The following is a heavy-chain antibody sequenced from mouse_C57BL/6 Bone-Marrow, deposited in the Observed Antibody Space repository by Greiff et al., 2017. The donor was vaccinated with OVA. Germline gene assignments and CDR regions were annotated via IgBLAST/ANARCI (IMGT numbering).Heavy chain of an antibody. Sequence: EVMLVESGGGLVQPGGSLSLSCAASGFTFTDYYMSWVRQPPGKALEWLGFIRNKANGYTTEYSASVKGRFTISRDNSQSILYLQMNALRAEDSATYYCARDHYGSSSAWFAYWGQGTLVTVSA. J-gene: IGHJ3*01. CDR1: GFTFTDYY. D-gene: IGHD1-1*01. CDR3: ARDHYGSSSAWFAY. V-gene: IGHV7-3*01. CDR2: IRNKANGYTT.